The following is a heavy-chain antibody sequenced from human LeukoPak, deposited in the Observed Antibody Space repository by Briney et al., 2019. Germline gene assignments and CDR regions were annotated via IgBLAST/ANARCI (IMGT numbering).Heavy chain of an antibody. CDR3: ATSSRQYYYYGWDV. J-gene: IGHJ6*02. V-gene: IGHV4-59*01. Sequence: SETLSLTCTVSGGSISSYYWSWIRQPPGKGLEWIGYIYYSGSTNYNPSLKSRVTISVDTSKNQFSLNLSSVTAADTAIYYCATSSRQYYYYGWDVWGQGTTVTVSS. CDR2: IYYSGST. CDR1: GGSISSYY.